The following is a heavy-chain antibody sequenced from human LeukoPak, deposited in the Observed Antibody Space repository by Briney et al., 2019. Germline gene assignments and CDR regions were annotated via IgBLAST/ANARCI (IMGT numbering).Heavy chain of an antibody. J-gene: IGHJ1*01. CDR3: ARDRYRSYSEYFQH. Sequence: GGSLRLSCAASGFTFSSYSMNWVRQAPGKGLEWVSYISSSSSTIYYADSVKGRFTISRDNAKNSLYLQMNSLRDEDTAVYYCARDRYRSYSEYFQHWGQGTLVTVSS. CDR2: ISSSSSTI. V-gene: IGHV3-48*02. CDR1: GFTFSSYS. D-gene: IGHD3-22*01.